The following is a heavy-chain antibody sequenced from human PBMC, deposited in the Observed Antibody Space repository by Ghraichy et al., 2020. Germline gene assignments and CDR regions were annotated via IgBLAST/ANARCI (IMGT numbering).Heavy chain of an antibody. V-gene: IGHV4-39*01. CDR3: ARFLPHCSSTSCYIAYYYYYGMDV. CDR2: IYYSGST. J-gene: IGHJ6*02. CDR1: GGSISSSSYY. Sequence: SETLSLSCTVSGGSISSSSYYWGWIRQPPGKGLEWIGSIYYSGSTYYNPSLKSRVTISVDTSKNQFSLKLSSVTAADTAVYYCARFLPHCSSTSCYIAYYYYYGMDVWGQGTTVTVSS. D-gene: IGHD2-2*02.